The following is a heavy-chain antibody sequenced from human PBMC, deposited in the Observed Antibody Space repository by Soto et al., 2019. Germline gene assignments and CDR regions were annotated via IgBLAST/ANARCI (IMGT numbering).Heavy chain of an antibody. J-gene: IGHJ6*02. V-gene: IGHV4-34*01. D-gene: IGHD1-26*01. CDR3: ARNKRGSFTSKYYYYGMDV. CDR1: GGSFSGYY. Sequence: SETLSLTCAVYGGSFSGYYWSWIRQPPGKGLEWIGEINHSGSTNYNPSLKSRVTISVDTSKNQFSLKLSSVTAADTAVYYCARNKRGSFTSKYYYYGMDVWGQGTTVTVSS. CDR2: INHSGST.